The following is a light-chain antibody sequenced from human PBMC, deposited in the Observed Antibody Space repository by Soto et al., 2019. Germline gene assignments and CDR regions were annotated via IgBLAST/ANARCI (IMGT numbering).Light chain of an antibody. CDR2: GAS. V-gene: IGKV3-20*01. CDR1: QSVTSNY. CDR3: QQSGGAPYT. Sequence: EIVLTQSPGTLSLSPGEGATLSCRASQSVTSNYLAWYQQKPGQAPRLLIYGASTRATGIPDRFSGSGSGTDFTLTISRLEHEDFAVYFCQQSGGAPYTFGQGTMLEIK. J-gene: IGKJ2*01.